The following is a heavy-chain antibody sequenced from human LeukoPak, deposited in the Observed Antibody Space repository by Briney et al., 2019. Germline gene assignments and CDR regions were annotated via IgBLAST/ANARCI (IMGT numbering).Heavy chain of an antibody. J-gene: IGHJ4*02. V-gene: IGHV1-69*13. D-gene: IGHD1-26*01. CDR1: GGTFSSYG. Sequence: ASVKVSCKASGGTFSSYGVSWARQAPGQGLEWMGGINPIFGTAKYPQKFQGRVTITADESTSTAYMELSSLRSEDTAVYYCARDQSRDSGSYDFWGQGTLVTVSS. CDR3: ARDQSRDSGSYDF. CDR2: INPIFGTA.